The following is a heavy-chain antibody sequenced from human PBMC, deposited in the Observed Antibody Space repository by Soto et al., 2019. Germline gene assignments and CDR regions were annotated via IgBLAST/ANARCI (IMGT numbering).Heavy chain of an antibody. Sequence: GGSLRLSCAAPWFPFLSYSMKRVPQAPGEGLEWVSSISSSSSYIYYADSVKGRFTISRDNAKNSLYLQMNSLRAEDTAVYYCARELRASFNYYYYYGMDVWGQGPTVTVSS. J-gene: IGHJ6*02. D-gene: IGHD2-21*02. V-gene: IGHV3-21*01. CDR1: WFPFLSYS. CDR3: ARELRASFNYYYYYGMDV. CDR2: ISSSSSYI.